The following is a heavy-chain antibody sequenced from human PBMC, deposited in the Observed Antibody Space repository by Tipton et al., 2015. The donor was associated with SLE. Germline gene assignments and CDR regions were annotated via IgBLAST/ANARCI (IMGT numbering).Heavy chain of an antibody. CDR3: ARGGLGSNLRGSIYLGY. J-gene: IGHJ4*02. CDR1: SGSISGYY. D-gene: IGHD7-27*01. V-gene: IGHV4-59*01. Sequence: TLSLTCNVSSGSISGYYWSWIRQPPGKGLEWIGYINYNGNTNYNPSLKSRVTISVDTSKTHFSLRLNSVTAADTAVYYCARGGLGSNLRGSIYLGYWGQGTLVTVSS. CDR2: INYNGNT.